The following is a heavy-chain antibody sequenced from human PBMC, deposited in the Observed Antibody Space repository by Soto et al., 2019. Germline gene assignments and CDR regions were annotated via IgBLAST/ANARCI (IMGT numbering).Heavy chain of an antibody. CDR2: ISYDGSNK. CDR1: GFTFSSYG. J-gene: IGHJ6*04. V-gene: IGHV3-30*18. Sequence: PGGSLRLSCAASGFTFSSYGMHWVRQAPGKGLEWVAVISYDGSNKYYADSVKGRFTISRDNSKNTLYLQMNSLRAEDTAVYYCAKSVWETDYDFWSGYPLYGMDVWCEGTKVPVXS. CDR3: AKSVWETDYDFWSGYPLYGMDV. D-gene: IGHD3-3*01.